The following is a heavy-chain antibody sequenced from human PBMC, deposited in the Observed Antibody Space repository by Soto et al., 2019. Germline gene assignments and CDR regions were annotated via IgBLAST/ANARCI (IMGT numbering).Heavy chain of an antibody. CDR2: IIPVFGRV. CDR1: GGTFSRYA. J-gene: IGHJ4*02. V-gene: IGHV1-69*01. Sequence: QVQLVQSGAEVKKPGSSVKVSGKTSGGTFSRYAASWVRQAPGQGLEWLGGIIPVFGRVNYAEKFQGRVTITADESTGTGYMELSSLTSDDTAVYYCARGVSATGHFDSWGQGTLVTVSS. D-gene: IGHD3-10*01. CDR3: ARGVSATGHFDS.